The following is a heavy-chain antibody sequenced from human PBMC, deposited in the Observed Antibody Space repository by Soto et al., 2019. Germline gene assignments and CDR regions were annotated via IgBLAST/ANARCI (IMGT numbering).Heavy chain of an antibody. J-gene: IGHJ4*02. D-gene: IGHD1-26*01. Sequence: EVQLVESGGGLVQPGRSLRLSCAASGFTFDDYDMHWVRQAPGKGLEWVSGISWNSGSTSYADSVKGRFTISRDNSKNTLYLQMNSLRADDTAVYHCAKGQNSGTYRFYFDYWGQGALVTVSS. CDR1: GFTFDDYD. V-gene: IGHV3-9*01. CDR3: AKGQNSGTYRFYFDY. CDR2: ISWNSGST.